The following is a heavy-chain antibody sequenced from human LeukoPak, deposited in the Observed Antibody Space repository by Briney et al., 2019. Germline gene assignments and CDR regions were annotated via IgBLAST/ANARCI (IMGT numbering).Heavy chain of an antibody. CDR3: ARPNYYYDSSGYANDAFDI. CDR1: GDNFASYW. J-gene: IGHJ3*02. CDR2: IYPGDSDT. V-gene: IGHV5-51*01. D-gene: IGHD3-22*01. Sequence: GESLKISCKVSGDNFASYWIGWVRQMPGKGLEWMGIIYPGDSDTRYSPSFQGQVTISADKSISTAYLQWSSLKASDTAMYYCARPNYYYDSSGYANDAFDIWGQGTMVTVSS.